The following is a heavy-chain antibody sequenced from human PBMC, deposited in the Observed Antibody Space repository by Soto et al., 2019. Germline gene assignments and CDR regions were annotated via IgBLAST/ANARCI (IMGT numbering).Heavy chain of an antibody. CDR2: IRSEADTYAK. J-gene: IGHJ6*02. D-gene: IGHD5-18*01. CDR3: GRDTPMVPYRMGV. V-gene: IGHV3-73*01. Sequence: EVQLVESGGGVVQPGGSLKLSCAASGFTFSGSSMHWVRQASGKALEWVGRIRSEADTYAKAYAASVRDRFTNSRDDSKNRVYLPMASLETEDTAVYYCGRDTPMVPYRMGVGGQGTTVTVSS. CDR1: GFTFSGSS.